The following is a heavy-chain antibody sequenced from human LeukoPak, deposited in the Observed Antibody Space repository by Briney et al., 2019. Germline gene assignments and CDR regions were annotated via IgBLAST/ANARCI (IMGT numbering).Heavy chain of an antibody. CDR2: IIPILGIA. CDR3: ARDVVVPAAMRDRNCYYYGMDV. Sequence: SVKVSCKASGGTFSSYAISWVRQAPGQGLEWMGRIIPILGIANYAQKFQGRVTITADKSTSTAYMELSSLRSEDTAVYYCARDVVVPAAMRDRNCYYYGMDVWGQGTTVTVSS. CDR1: GGTFSSYA. D-gene: IGHD2-2*01. V-gene: IGHV1-69*04. J-gene: IGHJ6*02.